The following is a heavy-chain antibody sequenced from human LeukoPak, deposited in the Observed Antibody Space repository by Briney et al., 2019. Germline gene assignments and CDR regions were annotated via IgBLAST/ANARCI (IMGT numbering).Heavy chain of an antibody. V-gene: IGHV6-1*01. J-gene: IGHJ4*02. CDR2: TYFRSKWYN. Sequence: SQSLSLTCAISGDSVSSNSAAWNWIRQSPSRGLEWLGRTYFRSKWYNEYAASVKSRITINPDTSKNQFSLQLNSVTPEDTAVYYCAGSFSGAIDYWGQGTLVTVSS. CDR1: GDSVSSNSAA. CDR3: AGSFSGAIDY. D-gene: IGHD3-10*01.